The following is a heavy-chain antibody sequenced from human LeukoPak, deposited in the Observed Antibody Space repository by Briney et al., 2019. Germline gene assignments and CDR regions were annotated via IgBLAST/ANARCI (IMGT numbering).Heavy chain of an antibody. V-gene: IGHV3-74*01. CDR3: ARAGGYPYWYFDL. Sequence: GGSLGLSCAASGFTFSTYWMHWVRQAPGKGLVWVSHIKTDGIRATYADSVKGRFTIARDNAKNTLYLQLNSLRAEDTAVYYCARAGGYPYWYFDLWGRGTLVTVSS. D-gene: IGHD6-25*01. J-gene: IGHJ2*01. CDR1: GFTFSTYW. CDR2: IKTDGIRA.